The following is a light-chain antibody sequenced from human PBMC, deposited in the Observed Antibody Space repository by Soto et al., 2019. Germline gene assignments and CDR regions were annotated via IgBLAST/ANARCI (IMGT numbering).Light chain of an antibody. Sequence: QLTQSPSSLSASVGDRVTITCRASQDITNYLGWYQQRSGKAPRLLIYAASTLQRGVPSRFSGSGSGTDFTLTISSLQPEDFATYYCQQYNSYTWTFGQGTKVEIK. CDR1: QDITNY. CDR2: AAS. J-gene: IGKJ1*01. CDR3: QQYNSYTWT. V-gene: IGKV1-9*01.